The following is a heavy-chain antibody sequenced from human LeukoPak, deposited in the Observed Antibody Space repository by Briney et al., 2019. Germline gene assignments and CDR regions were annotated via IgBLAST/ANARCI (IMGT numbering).Heavy chain of an antibody. J-gene: IGHJ4*02. CDR3: AKWIQLWLLDY. Sequence: GGSLRLSCAASGFTFSSYAMRWVRQAPGKGLEWVSAISGRGSSKYYADSVKRRFTISRDNSKNTLYLQMNSLRAEDTAVYYCAKWIQLWLLDYWGQGTLVTVSS. CDR2: ISGRGSSK. V-gene: IGHV3-23*01. D-gene: IGHD5-18*01. CDR1: GFTFSSYA.